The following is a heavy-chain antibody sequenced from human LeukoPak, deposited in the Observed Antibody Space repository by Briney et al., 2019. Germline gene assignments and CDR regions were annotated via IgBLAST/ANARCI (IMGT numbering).Heavy chain of an antibody. V-gene: IGHV3-48*02. J-gene: IGHJ4*02. Sequence: GGSLRLSCATSGFTFTSHSMNWVRQAPGKGLEWVSFITSSSTTIYYADSVKGRFTTSRDNAKNSLYLQMNSLRDEDTAVYYCARVRGTALVNMYFDYWSQGTLVTVSS. CDR2: ITSSSTTI. CDR3: ARVRGTALVNMYFDY. CDR1: GFTFTSHS. D-gene: IGHD2-21*02.